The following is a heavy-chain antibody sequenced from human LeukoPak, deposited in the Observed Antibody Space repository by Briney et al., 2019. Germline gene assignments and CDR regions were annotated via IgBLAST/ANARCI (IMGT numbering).Heavy chain of an antibody. J-gene: IGHJ4*02. CDR1: GFTFSSFS. CDR3: AKDLPPIVLMVYAIPGGFDY. V-gene: IGHV3-48*01. CDR2: ITGSSSTI. Sequence: GGSLRLSCAASGFTFSSFSMNWVRQAPGKGLEWVSFITGSSSTIYYADSVKGRFTISRDNSKNTLYLQMNSLRAEDTAVYYCAKDLPPIVLMVYAIPGGFDYWGQGTLVTVSS. D-gene: IGHD2-8*01.